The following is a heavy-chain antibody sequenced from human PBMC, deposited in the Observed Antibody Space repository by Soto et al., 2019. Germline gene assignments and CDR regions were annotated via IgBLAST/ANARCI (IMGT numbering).Heavy chain of an antibody. CDR3: ARVVLTITRGAFDA. CDR2: ISHSGTS. V-gene: IGHV4-4*02. D-gene: IGHD3-9*01. Sequence: QVQLQESGPGLVKPSGTLSLTCAVSGGSISSSHWWTWVRQSPGKGLEYIGEISHSGTSNCNPSLKSRVTLSVDKSKNHFSLTLTSVTAADTAVYYCARVVLTITRGAFDAWGQGTLVIVSS. J-gene: IGHJ3*01. CDR1: GGSISSSHW.